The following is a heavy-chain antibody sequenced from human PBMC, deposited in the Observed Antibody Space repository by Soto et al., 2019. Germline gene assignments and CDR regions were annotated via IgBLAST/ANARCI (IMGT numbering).Heavy chain of an antibody. J-gene: IGHJ4*02. CDR2: ISYDGSNK. CDR1: GFTFSSYA. Sequence: GGSLRLSCAASGFTFSSYAMHWVRQAPGKGLEWVAVISYDGSNKYYADSVKGRFTISRDNSKNTLYLQMNSLRAEDTAVYYCARDEQGGTMVRGVLGFDYWGQGTLVTVSS. V-gene: IGHV3-30-3*01. D-gene: IGHD3-10*01. CDR3: ARDEQGGTMVRGVLGFDY.